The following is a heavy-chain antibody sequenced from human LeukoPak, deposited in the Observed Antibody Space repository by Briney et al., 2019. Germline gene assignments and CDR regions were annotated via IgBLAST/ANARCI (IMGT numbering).Heavy chain of an antibody. V-gene: IGHV1-69*13. J-gene: IGHJ2*01. CDR3: ARGSNWGARWYFDL. CDR2: IIPIFGTA. CDR1: GYTFTSYG. Sequence: SVKVSCKASGYTFTSYGISWVRQAPGQGLEWMGGIIPIFGTANYAQKFQGRVTITADESTSTAYMELSSLRSEDTAVYYCARGSNWGARWYFDLWGRGTLVTVSS. D-gene: IGHD7-27*01.